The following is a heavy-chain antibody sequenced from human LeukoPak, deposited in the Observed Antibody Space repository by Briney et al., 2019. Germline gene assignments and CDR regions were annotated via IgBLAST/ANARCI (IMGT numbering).Heavy chain of an antibody. CDR2: ISGSGGST. CDR1: GFTFSSYA. V-gene: IGHV3-23*01. D-gene: IGHD3-22*01. CDR3: AKDRESMIVARGAFDI. J-gene: IGHJ3*02. Sequence: GGSLRLSCAASGFTFSSYAMSWVRQAPGKGLEWVSAISGSGGSTYYADSVKGRFTISRDNSKNTLYLQMNSLRAEDTAVYYCAKDRESMIVARGAFDIWGQGTMVTVSS.